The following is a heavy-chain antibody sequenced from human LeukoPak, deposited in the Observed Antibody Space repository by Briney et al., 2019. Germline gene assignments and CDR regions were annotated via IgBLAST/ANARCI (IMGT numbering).Heavy chain of an antibody. D-gene: IGHD4-17*01. CDR3: ARDGTTVSDRLDY. CDR1: GFTFSFYG. Sequence: PGRSLRLSCAASGFTFSFYGIHWVRQAPGKGLEWVAVMYSDGINKYYADSVKGRFTVSRDNSKNTVYLQMNSLRAEDTAVYYCARDGTTVSDRLDYWGQGTLVTVSS. CDR2: MYSDGINK. V-gene: IGHV3-33*01. J-gene: IGHJ4*02.